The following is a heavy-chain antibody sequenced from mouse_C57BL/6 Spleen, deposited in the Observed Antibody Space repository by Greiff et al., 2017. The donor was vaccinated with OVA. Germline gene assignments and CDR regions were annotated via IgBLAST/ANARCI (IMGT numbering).Heavy chain of an antibody. CDR2: ISGGGGNT. CDR1: GFTFSSYT. J-gene: IGHJ3*01. Sequence: EVMLVESGGGLVKPGGSLKLSCAASGFTFSSYTMSWVRQTPEKRLEWVATISGGGGNTYYPDSVKGRFTISRDNAKNTLYLQMSSLRSEDTALYYCARHARQLRLPWFAYWGQGTLVTVSA. D-gene: IGHD3-2*02. CDR3: ARHARQLRLPWFAY. V-gene: IGHV5-9*01.